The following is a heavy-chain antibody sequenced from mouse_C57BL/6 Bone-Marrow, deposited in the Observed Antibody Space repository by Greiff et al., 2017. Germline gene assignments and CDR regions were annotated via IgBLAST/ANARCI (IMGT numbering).Heavy chain of an antibody. J-gene: IGHJ2*01. CDR3: VRGQGDY. V-gene: IGHV1-64*01. CDR1: GYTFTSYW. Sequence: QVQLQQPGAELVKPGASVKLSCKASGYTFTSYWMHWVKQRPGQGLEWIGMIHPNSGSTNYNEKFKSKTTVTVDTASSKAYMQLSGLTSEDSAVYYCVRGQGDYWGQGTTRTVSA. CDR2: IHPNSGST.